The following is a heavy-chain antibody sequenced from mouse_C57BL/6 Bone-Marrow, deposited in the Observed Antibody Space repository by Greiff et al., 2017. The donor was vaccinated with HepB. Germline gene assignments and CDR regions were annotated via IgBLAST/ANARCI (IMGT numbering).Heavy chain of an antibody. CDR3: AKGKGFVTTVVENYAMDY. CDR1: GFSLTSYG. V-gene: IGHV2-4*01. D-gene: IGHD1-1*01. Sequence: VQLVESGPGLVQPSQSLSITCTVSGFSLTSYGVHWVRQPPGKGLEWLGVIWSGGSTDYNAAFISRLSISKDNSKSQVFFKMNSLQADDTAIYYCAKGKGFVTTVVENYAMDYWGQGTSVTVSS. J-gene: IGHJ4*01. CDR2: IWSGGST.